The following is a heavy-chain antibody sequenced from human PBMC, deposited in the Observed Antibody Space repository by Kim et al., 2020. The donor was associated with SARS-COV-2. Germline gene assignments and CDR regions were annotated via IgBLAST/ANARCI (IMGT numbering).Heavy chain of an antibody. V-gene: IGHV4-34*01. CDR3: ARGLVAVSGESSDHYYYYG. Sequence: SETLSLTCAVYGGSFSGYYWSWIRQPPGKGLEWIGEINHSGSTNYNPSLKSRVTISVDTSKNQFSLKLSSVTAADTAVYYCARGLVAVSGESSDHYYYYG. CDR1: GGSFSGYY. CDR2: INHSGST. D-gene: IGHD6-19*01. J-gene: IGHJ6*01.